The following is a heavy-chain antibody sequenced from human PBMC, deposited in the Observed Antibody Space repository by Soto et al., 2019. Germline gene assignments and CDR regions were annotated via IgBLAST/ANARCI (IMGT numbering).Heavy chain of an antibody. CDR3: ARGGATIFGVIDS. D-gene: IGHD3-3*02. Sequence: ASVKVSCPASGYSFFSYYIHGVRKAPGQGLEWMGRFLASGGNTFYAQRFRGRVSMTRDTSSTNTVSLELTSPTSDDTAVYYCARGGATIFGVIDSWGQGTRVTVSS. V-gene: IGHV1-46*01. CDR1: GYSFFSYY. J-gene: IGHJ4*02. CDR2: FLASGGNT.